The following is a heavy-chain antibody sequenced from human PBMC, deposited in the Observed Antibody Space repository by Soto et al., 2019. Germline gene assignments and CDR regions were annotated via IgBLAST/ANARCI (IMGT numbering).Heavy chain of an antibody. CDR2: INPYSANT. Sequence: QVQLVQSGTEVKKSGASVTVSCKTSGYTFTNHGINWVRQAPGKGLEWMGWINPYSANTKYAEKHQGRVTMTTDTARTTDYTDLRSQIYYDTAVYYWSRDQVAGIWGVAFENWGQGTVVTVS. V-gene: IGHV1-18*04. CDR1: GYTFTNHG. J-gene: IGHJ3*02. D-gene: IGHD3-16*01. CDR3: SRDQVAGIWGVAFEN.